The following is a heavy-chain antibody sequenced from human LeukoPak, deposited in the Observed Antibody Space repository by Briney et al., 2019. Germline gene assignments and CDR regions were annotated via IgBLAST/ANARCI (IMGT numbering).Heavy chain of an antibody. V-gene: IGHV3-53*01. D-gene: IGHD3-3*01. Sequence: GGSLRLSCVASGLTVSNNYMSWVRQAPGKGLEWVSVIYSGGSAYFADSVKGRFTISRDYSKNTLYLQMNSLRAEDTAVYYCARDQSDFWSIGYHYMDVWGKGTTVTVSS. J-gene: IGHJ6*03. CDR2: IYSGGSA. CDR3: ARDQSDFWSIGYHYMDV. CDR1: GLTVSNNY.